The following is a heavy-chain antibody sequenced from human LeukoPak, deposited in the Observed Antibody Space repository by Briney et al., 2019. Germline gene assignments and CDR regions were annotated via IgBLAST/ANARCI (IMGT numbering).Heavy chain of an antibody. V-gene: IGHV3-7*01. CDR2: IKQDGSEK. CDR3: ARDRCISSCWGINWFDP. J-gene: IGHJ5*02. D-gene: IGHD3-22*01. CDR1: GFTFRSYW. Sequence: GGSLRLSCAASGFTFRSYWMSWVRQAPGKGLEWVANIKQDGSEKYYVDSVKGRFTISRDNAKNSLYLQMNSLRAEDTAVYYCARDRCISSCWGINWFDPWGQGTLVTVSS.